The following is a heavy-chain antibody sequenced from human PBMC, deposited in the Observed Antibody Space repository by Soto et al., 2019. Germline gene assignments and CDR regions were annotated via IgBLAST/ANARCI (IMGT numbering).Heavy chain of an antibody. Sequence: SQTLSLTCAISGDSVSSNSAAWNWIRQSPSRGLKWLGRTYYRSKWYNDYAVSVKSRITINPDTSKNQFSLQLNSVTPEDTAVCYCARDTIAAAAFIYYYGMDVWGQGTTVTVSS. D-gene: IGHD6-13*01. CDR3: ARDTIAAAAFIYYYGMDV. J-gene: IGHJ6*02. V-gene: IGHV6-1*01. CDR2: TYYRSKWYN. CDR1: GDSVSSNSAA.